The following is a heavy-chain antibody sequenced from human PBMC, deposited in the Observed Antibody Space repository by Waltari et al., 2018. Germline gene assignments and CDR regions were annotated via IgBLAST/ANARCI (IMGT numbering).Heavy chain of an antibody. D-gene: IGHD5-18*01. CDR2: ISDDGSNK. V-gene: IGHV3-30-3*01. CDR3: ARDRGLLDY. Sequence: QVQLVESGGGVVQPGRSLRLSCAASGFTFSSYAMHWVRQAPGKGLEWVAVISDDGSNKYYADSVKGRFTISRDNSKNTLYLQMNSLRAEDTAVYYCARDRGLLDYWGQGTLVTVSS. J-gene: IGHJ4*02. CDR1: GFTFSSYA.